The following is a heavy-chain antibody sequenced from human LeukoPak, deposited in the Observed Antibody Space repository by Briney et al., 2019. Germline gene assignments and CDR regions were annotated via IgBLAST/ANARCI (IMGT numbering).Heavy chain of an antibody. CDR1: GGSISSYY. CDR3: ARGLRYSSPYYYYYYMDV. Sequence: SETLSLTCTVSGGSISSYYWSWIRQPPGKGLEWIGYIYYSGSTNYNPSLKSRVTISVDTSKNQFSLKLSSVTAADTAVYYCARGLRYSSPYYYYYYMDVWGKGTTVTVSS. CDR2: IYYSGST. J-gene: IGHJ6*03. D-gene: IGHD6-13*01. V-gene: IGHV4-59*01.